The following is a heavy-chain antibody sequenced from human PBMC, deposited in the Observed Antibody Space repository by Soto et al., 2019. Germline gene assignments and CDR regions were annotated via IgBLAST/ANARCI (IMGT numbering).Heavy chain of an antibody. J-gene: IGHJ6*02. CDR2: IYPGDSDT. Sequence: GESLKISCKGSGYSFTSYWIGWLRQMPGKGLEWMGIIYPGDSDTRYSPSFQGQVTISADKSISTAYLQWSSLKASDTAMYYCARRSATTPAYYYGMDVWGQGTTVTVSS. D-gene: IGHD1-26*01. CDR1: GYSFTSYW. CDR3: ARRSATTPAYYYGMDV. V-gene: IGHV5-51*01.